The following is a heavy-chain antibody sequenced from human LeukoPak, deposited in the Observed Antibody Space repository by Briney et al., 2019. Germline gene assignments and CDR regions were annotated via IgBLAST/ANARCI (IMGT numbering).Heavy chain of an antibody. CDR2: INPSGGST. CDR1: GYTFTSYY. CDR3: ATAKIPVATINY. D-gene: IGHD5-12*01. J-gene: IGHJ4*02. V-gene: IGHV1-46*01. Sequence: ASVKVSCKASGYTFTSYYMHWVRQAPGQGLEWMGIINPSGGSTSYAQKFQGRVTMTEDTSTDTAYVELSSLRSEDTAVYYCATAKIPVATINYWGQGTLVTVSS.